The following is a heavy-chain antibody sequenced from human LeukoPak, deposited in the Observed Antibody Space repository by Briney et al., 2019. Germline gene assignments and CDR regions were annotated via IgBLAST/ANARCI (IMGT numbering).Heavy chain of an antibody. D-gene: IGHD3-22*01. CDR2: ISAYNGNT. Sequence: ASVKVSCKASGYTFTYYGINWVRQAPGQGLEWMGWISAYNGNTNYAQKLQGRVTMTTDTSTSTAYMELRSLRSEDTAVYYCARDYYDSSGSPYYFDYWGQGTLVTVSS. CDR1: GYTFTYYG. CDR3: ARDYYDSSGSPYYFDY. V-gene: IGHV1-18*01. J-gene: IGHJ4*02.